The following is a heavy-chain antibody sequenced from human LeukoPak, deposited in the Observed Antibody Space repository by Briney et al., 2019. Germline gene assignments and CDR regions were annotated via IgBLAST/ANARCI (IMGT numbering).Heavy chain of an antibody. CDR1: GFPFSSYA. D-gene: IGHD2-2*01. J-gene: IGHJ6*02. CDR2: ISGSGGGT. CDR3: AKDLSSTTASYYYYGMDV. V-gene: IGHV3-23*01. Sequence: GSLRLSCAASGFPFSSYAMSWVRQAPGKGLEWVSAISGSGGGTYYADSVKGRFAISRDNSKNTLYLQMNSLRAEDTAVYYCAKDLSSTTASYYYYGMDVWGQGTTVTVSS.